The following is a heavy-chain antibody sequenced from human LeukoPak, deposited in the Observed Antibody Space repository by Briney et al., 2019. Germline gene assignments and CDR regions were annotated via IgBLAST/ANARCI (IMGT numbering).Heavy chain of an antibody. CDR1: GFTFSSYG. D-gene: IGHD1-26*01. Sequence: GGSLRPSCAASGFTFSSYGMHWVRQAPGKGLEWVAVISYDGSNKYYADSVKGRFTISRDNSKNTLYLQMNSLRAEDTAVYYCATSGIVGATRGEVQSDYWGQGTLVTVSS. J-gene: IGHJ4*02. CDR3: ATSGIVGATRGEVQSDY. CDR2: ISYDGSNK. V-gene: IGHV3-30*03.